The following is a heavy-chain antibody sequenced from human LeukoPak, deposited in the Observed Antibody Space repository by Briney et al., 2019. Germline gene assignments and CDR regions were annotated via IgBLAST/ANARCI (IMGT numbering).Heavy chain of an antibody. J-gene: IGHJ4*02. Sequence: PGGSLRLSCAASGFSFSAYWMNWARQAPGRGLEWVGNIKQDGSEQYYVDSVKGRFTISRDNAKNSLYLQMNSLRAEDTAVYYCAGGEYAGYWGQGTLVTVSS. D-gene: IGHD4-17*01. CDR2: IKQDGSEQ. V-gene: IGHV3-7*02. CDR1: GFSFSAYW. CDR3: AGGEYAGY.